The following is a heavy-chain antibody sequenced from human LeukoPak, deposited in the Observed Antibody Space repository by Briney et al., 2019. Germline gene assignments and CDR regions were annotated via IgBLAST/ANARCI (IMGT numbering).Heavy chain of an antibody. Sequence: GASVKVSCKASGYTFTGYYMHWVPQAPGQGLEWMGWINPNSGGTNYAQKFQGRVTMTRDTSISTAYMELSRLRSDDTAVYYCARFSPRIEQVGATVYWGQGTLVTVSS. CDR3: ARFSPRIEQVGATVY. J-gene: IGHJ4*02. D-gene: IGHD1-26*01. V-gene: IGHV1-2*02. CDR1: GYTFTGYY. CDR2: INPNSGGT.